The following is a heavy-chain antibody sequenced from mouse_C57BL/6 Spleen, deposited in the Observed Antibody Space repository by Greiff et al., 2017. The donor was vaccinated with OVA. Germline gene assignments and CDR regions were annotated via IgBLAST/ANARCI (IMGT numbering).Heavy chain of an antibody. CDR3: AREVTTRGYYFDY. D-gene: IGHD1-1*01. Sequence: VQLQQSGPELVKPGASVKISCKASGYTFTDYYINWVKQRPGQGLEWIGWIFPGSGSSYYNEKFKGKATLTVDKSSSTDYMLLSSLTSEDSAVYFSAREVTTRGYYFDYWGQGTTLTVSS. CDR1: GYTFTDYY. J-gene: IGHJ2*01. V-gene: IGHV1-75*01. CDR2: IFPGSGSS.